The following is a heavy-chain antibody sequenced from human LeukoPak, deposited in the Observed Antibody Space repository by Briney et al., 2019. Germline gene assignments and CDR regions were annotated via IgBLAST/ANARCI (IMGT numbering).Heavy chain of an antibody. D-gene: IGHD2-15*01. J-gene: IGHJ5*02. CDR1: GYTFTSYG. CDR2: ISAYNGNT. V-gene: IGHV1-18*01. CDR3: ARAHEGIGYCSGGSCGSNWFDP. Sequence: ASVMVSCKASGYTFTSYGISWVRQAPGQGLEWMGWISAYNGNTNYAQKLQGRVTMTTDTSTSTAYMELRSLRSDDTAVYYCARAHEGIGYCSGGSCGSNWFDPWGQGTLVTVSS.